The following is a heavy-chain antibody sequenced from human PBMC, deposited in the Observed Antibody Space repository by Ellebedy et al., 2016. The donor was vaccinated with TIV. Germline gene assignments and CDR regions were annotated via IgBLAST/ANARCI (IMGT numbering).Heavy chain of an antibody. CDR3: ARHEWQQLVDF. CDR1: GGSISSSNSYY. J-gene: IGHJ4*02. CDR2: TSFGGST. Sequence: MPSETLSLTCTVSGGSISSSNSYYCGWIRLPPRKGLEWIGITSFGGSTYYNPSLKSRVTISVHTSGNQFSLRLTSVTAADTAVYYCARHEWQQLVDFWGQGTLVAVSS. V-gene: IGHV4-39*01. D-gene: IGHD1-1*01.